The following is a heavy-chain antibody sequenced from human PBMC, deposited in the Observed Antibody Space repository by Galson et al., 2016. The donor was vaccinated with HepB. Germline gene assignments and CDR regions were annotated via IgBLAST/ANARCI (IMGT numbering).Heavy chain of an antibody. V-gene: IGHV3-21*01. CDR2: ITSSSSYI. Sequence: SLRLSCAASGFTFSSYSMNWVRQAPGKGLEWVSSITSSSSYIYYADSVKGLFTISRDNAKNSLYLQMNSLRAEDTAVYYCASDLLVRGVQKSYFDYWGQGTLVTVSS. CDR1: GFTFSSYS. D-gene: IGHD3-10*01. J-gene: IGHJ4*02. CDR3: ASDLLVRGVQKSYFDY.